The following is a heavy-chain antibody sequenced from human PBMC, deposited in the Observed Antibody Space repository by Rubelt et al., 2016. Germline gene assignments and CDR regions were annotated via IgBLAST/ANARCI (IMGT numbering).Heavy chain of an antibody. CDR1: GFTVSSNY. J-gene: IGHJ3*02. CDR2: IYSGGST. CDR3: ARESYSSSADAFDI. D-gene: IGHD6-6*01. V-gene: IGHV3-53*04. Sequence: EVQLVESGGGLVQPGGSLRLSCAASGFTVSSNYMSWVRQAPGKGLEWVSVIYSGGSTYYADSVKGRFTSSGDNSKNTLYLQMNSLRAGDTAVYYCARESYSSSADAFDIWGQGTMVTVSS.